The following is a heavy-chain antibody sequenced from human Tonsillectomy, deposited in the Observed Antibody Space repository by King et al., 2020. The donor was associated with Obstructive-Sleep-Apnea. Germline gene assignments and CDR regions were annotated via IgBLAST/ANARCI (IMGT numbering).Heavy chain of an antibody. Sequence: QLQESGPGLVKPSETLSLTCTVSGGSISSYYWSWIRQPAGKGLEWIGRIYTSGSTNYNPPLKSRVTMSVDTSKNQFSLKLSSVTAADTAVYYCARGGRGYDYVWGSYQHDAFDIWGQGTMVTVSS. D-gene: IGHD3-16*02. CDR2: IYTSGST. J-gene: IGHJ3*02. CDR3: ARGGRGYDYVWGSYQHDAFDI. CDR1: GGSISSYY. V-gene: IGHV4-4*07.